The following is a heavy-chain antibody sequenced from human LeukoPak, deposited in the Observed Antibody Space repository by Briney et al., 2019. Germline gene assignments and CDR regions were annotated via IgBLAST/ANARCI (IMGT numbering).Heavy chain of an antibody. Sequence: SGTLSLTCAVSGGSISSSNWWSWVRQPPGKGLEWIGEIYHSGSTNYNPSFKSRVTISVDKSKNQFSLKLSSVTAADTAVYYCARVGAAAGTSWFDPWGQGTLVTVSS. V-gene: IGHV4-4*02. D-gene: IGHD6-13*01. CDR2: IYHSGST. CDR3: ARVGAAAGTSWFDP. J-gene: IGHJ5*02. CDR1: GGSISSSNW.